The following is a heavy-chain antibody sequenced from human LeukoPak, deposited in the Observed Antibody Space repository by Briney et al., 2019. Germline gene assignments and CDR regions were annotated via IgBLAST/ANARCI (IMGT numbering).Heavy chain of an antibody. D-gene: IGHD2-15*01. V-gene: IGHV4-59*12. J-gene: IGHJ5*02. CDR3: AREISSAPNWFDP. CDR1: GGSISSYY. CDR2: IYYSGST. Sequence: SETLSLTCTVSGGSISSYYWSWIRQPPGKGLEWIGYIYYSGSTNYNPSLKSRVTISVDTSKNQFSLKLSSVTAADTAMYYCAREISSAPNWFDPWGQGTLVTVSS.